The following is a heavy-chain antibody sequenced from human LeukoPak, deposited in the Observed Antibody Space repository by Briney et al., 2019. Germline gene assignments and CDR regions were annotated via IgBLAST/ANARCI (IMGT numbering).Heavy chain of an antibody. CDR3: ARDRRDGPSRDAFDI. Sequence: GGSLRLSCSASGFTFSSYWVTWVRQAPGKGLEWVANVKQDGSEKNYVDSVKGRFTISRDNAKNTLYLQMNSLRAEDTAVYYCARDRRDGPSRDAFDIWGQGTMVTVSS. CDR1: GFTFSSYW. D-gene: IGHD5-24*01. J-gene: IGHJ3*02. CDR2: VKQDGSEK. V-gene: IGHV3-7*01.